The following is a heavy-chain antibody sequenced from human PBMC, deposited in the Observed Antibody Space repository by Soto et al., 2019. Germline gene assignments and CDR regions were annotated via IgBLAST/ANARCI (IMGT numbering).Heavy chain of an antibody. V-gene: IGHV5-51*01. Sequence: ESLKISCKGSGYSFTSYWIGWVRQMPGKGLEWMGIIYPGESDTRYSPSFQGQVTISADKPISTAYLQWSSLKASDTAMYYCARQTYSDYNWFDPWGQGILVTVSS. CDR1: GYSFTSYW. CDR3: ARQTYSDYNWFDP. D-gene: IGHD3-9*01. CDR2: IYPGESDT. J-gene: IGHJ5*02.